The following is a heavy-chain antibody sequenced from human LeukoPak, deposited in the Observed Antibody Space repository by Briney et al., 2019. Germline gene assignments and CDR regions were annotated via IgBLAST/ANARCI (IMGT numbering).Heavy chain of an antibody. V-gene: IGHV1-2*02. CDR2: INPNSGGT. J-gene: IGHJ4*02. Sequence: GASVKVSCKASGYTFTGYYMHWVRQAPGQGLEWMGWINPNSGGTNYAQKFQGRVTMTRDTSISTAYMELSRLRSDDTAVYYCARDGGGVYSSSLNVGDYWGQGTLVTVSS. CDR1: GYTFTGYY. CDR3: ARDGGGVYSSSLNVGDY. D-gene: IGHD6-13*01.